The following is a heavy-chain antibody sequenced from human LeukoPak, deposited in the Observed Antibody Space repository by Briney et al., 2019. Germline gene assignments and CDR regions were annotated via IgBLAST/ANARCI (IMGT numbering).Heavy chain of an antibody. D-gene: IGHD3-9*01. Sequence: GRSLRLSCAASGFTFSSYAMHWVRQAPGKGLEWVAVISYDGSNKYYADSVKGRFTISRDNSKNTLYLQMNSLRAEDTAVYYCARAPLRYFDWSERWYFDYWGQGTLVTVSS. CDR3: ARAPLRYFDWSERWYFDY. J-gene: IGHJ4*02. CDR1: GFTFSSYA. V-gene: IGHV3-30*04. CDR2: ISYDGSNK.